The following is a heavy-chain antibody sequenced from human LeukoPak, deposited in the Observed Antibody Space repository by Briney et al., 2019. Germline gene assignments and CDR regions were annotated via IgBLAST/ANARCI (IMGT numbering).Heavy chain of an antibody. J-gene: IGHJ4*02. V-gene: IGHV3-23*01. D-gene: IGHD5-12*01. Sequence: GGSLRLSCVASGFSFNNYAINWVREAPGKGLEWVSLIIGSSGSTFYADSVQGRFTISRDKSKITLYLQMNSLRAEDTGVYYCAKGAYDYIEIAYFDYWGQGSLVTVSS. CDR2: IIGSSGST. CDR1: GFSFNNYA. CDR3: AKGAYDYIEIAYFDY.